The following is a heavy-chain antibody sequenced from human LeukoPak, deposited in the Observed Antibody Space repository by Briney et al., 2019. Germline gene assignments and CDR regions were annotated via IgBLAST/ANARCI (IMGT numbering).Heavy chain of an antibody. D-gene: IGHD7-27*01. Sequence: PSETLSLTCTVSGGSISSGSYYWSWIRQPPGKGLEWIGSIYYSGSTYYNPSLKSRVTISVDTSKNQFSLKLSSVTAADTAVYYCARANWGFGFDYWGQGTLVTVSS. CDR1: GGSISSGSYY. J-gene: IGHJ4*02. CDR3: ARANWGFGFDY. CDR2: IYYSGST. V-gene: IGHV4-39*01.